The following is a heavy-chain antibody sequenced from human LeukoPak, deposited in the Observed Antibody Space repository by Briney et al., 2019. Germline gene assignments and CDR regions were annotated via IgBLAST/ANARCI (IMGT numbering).Heavy chain of an antibody. Sequence: ASVKVSCKTSGGTFNNYAISWVRQAPGQGLEWMGRVVPMFGIRNYPQTFRGRVNITADKATNTVYMELRSLRAEDTAIYYCATEPSRSYGFDHLDFWGLGTPVTVSS. CDR3: ATEPSRSYGFDHLDF. CDR1: GGTFNNYA. J-gene: IGHJ4*02. CDR2: VVPMFGIR. D-gene: IGHD3-10*01. V-gene: IGHV1-69*04.